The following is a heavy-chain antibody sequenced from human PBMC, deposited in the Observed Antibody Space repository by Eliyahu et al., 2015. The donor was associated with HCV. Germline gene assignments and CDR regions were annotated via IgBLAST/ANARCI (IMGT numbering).Heavy chain of an antibody. CDR2: INHSGST. CDR1: GGSFSGYY. V-gene: IGHV4-34*01. Sequence: QVQLQQWGTGLLKPSETLSLTCAVYGGSFSGYYWSWIRQPPGKGLEWIGGINHSGSTNYNPSLKSRVTMSVDTSKNQFSLKLSSVTAADTAVYYCARDHNPNNPDAFDIWGQGTMVTVSS. CDR3: ARDHNPNNPDAFDI. D-gene: IGHD1-14*01. J-gene: IGHJ3*02.